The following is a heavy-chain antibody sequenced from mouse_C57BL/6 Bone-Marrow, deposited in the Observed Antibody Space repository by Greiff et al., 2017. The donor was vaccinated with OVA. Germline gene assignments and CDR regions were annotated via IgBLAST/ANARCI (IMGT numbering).Heavy chain of an antibody. J-gene: IGHJ2*01. CDR3: ARRYGSSYHYFDY. D-gene: IGHD1-1*01. V-gene: IGHV1-55*01. CDR2: IYPGSGST. Sequence: VQLQQPGAELVKPGASVKMSCKASGYIFTSYWITWVKQRPGQGLEWIGDIYPGSGSTNYNEKFKSKATLTVDTSSSTAYMQLSSLTSEDSAVYYCARRYGSSYHYFDYWGQGTTLTVSS. CDR1: GYIFTSYW.